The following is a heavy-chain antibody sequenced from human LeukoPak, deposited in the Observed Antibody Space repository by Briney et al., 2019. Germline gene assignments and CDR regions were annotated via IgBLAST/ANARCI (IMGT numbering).Heavy chain of an antibody. V-gene: IGHV3-21*01. J-gene: IGHJ6*04. Sequence: GGSLRLSCTASGFTFSTYSINWVRQAPGKGLEWVSSISSSSNYKHYADSVKGRFTISRDNAESSVYLQMLSLRADDTAVYYCVRSKTIQLDAMDVWGKGTTVTVSS. CDR1: GFTFSTYS. CDR3: VRSKTIQLDAMDV. D-gene: IGHD5-18*01. CDR2: ISSSSNYK.